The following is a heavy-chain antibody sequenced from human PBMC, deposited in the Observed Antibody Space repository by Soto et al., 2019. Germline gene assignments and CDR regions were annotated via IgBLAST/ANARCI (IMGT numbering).Heavy chain of an antibody. Sequence: QVQLVESGGGVVQPGRSLRLSCAASGFTFSSYGMHWVRQAPGKGLEWVAVISYDGSNKYYADSVKGRFTISRDNSKNTLYRQMNSLRAADTAVYYCAKVAVDTAMVIYYGMDVWGQGTTVTVSS. CDR2: ISYDGSNK. CDR3: AKVAVDTAMVIYYGMDV. CDR1: GFTFSSYG. V-gene: IGHV3-30*18. D-gene: IGHD5-18*01. J-gene: IGHJ6*02.